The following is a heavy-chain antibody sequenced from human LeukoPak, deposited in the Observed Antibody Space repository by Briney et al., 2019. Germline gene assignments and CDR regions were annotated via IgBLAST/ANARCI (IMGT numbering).Heavy chain of an antibody. CDR1: GFTFSSYE. CDR3: ARDTRSRNTVTTFGAFDI. D-gene: IGHD4-17*01. CDR2: ISSFSSTI. V-gene: IGHV3-48*03. J-gene: IGHJ3*02. Sequence: PGGSLRLSCAASGFTFSSYEMNWVRQAPGKGLEWVSYISSFSSTIYYADSVMGRFTISRDNAKNSLYLQMNSLRAEDTAVYYCARDTRSRNTVTTFGAFDIWGQGTMVTVSS.